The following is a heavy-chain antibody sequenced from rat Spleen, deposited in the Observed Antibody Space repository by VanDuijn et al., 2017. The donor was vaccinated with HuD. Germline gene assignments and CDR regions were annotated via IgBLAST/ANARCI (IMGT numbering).Heavy chain of an antibody. CDR2: ISTGGGNT. Sequence: EVQLVESGGGLVQPGRSLKLSCAASGFTFSNYCMTWVRQAPTKSLDWVASISTGGGNTYYRDSVKGRFTITRDDAKSTQYLQMDSLRSEDTATYYCTRGYVMDAWGQGASVTVSS. CDR1: GFTFSNYC. V-gene: IGHV5S13*01. CDR3: TRGYVMDA. J-gene: IGHJ4*01.